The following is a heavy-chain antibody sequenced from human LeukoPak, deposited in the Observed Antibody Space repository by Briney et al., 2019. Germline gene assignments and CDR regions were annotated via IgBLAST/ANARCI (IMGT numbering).Heavy chain of an antibody. J-gene: IGHJ5*02. CDR1: GGSISSSSYY. CDR2: IYYSRST. CDR3: VRRSSSSYNWFDP. D-gene: IGHD6-6*01. Sequence: SETLSLTCTVSGGSISSSSYYWGWIRQPPGKGLEWIGSIYYSRSTYYNPSLKSRVTISVDTSKNQFSLKLSSVTAADTAVYYCVRRSSSSYNWFDPWGQGTLVTVSS. V-gene: IGHV4-39*01.